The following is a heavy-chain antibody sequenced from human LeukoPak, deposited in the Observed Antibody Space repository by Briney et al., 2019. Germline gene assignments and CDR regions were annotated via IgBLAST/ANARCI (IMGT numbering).Heavy chain of an antibody. CDR1: GGSLNSHF. V-gene: IGHV4-59*11. J-gene: IGHJ4*02. CDR2: ISYKGST. CDR3: AGDSSVWLYVDY. Sequence: SETLSLTCTVSGGSLNSHFWSWIRQPPGKGLEWIGYISYKGSTNYNPSLKSRVTLSIDTSKNQFYLKLTSVTAADTAVYYCAGDSSVWLYVDYWGQGTLVTVSS. D-gene: IGHD6-19*01.